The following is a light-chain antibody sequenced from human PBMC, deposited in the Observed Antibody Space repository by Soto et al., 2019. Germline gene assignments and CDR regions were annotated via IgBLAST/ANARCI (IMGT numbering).Light chain of an antibody. Sequence: DIVVTQSPLSLPVTPGEPASISCRSSQSLLHSNGYNYLDWYLQKPGQSPQLLIYLGSNRASGVPDRFSGSGSGTDFTLKISRVEAEDVGFYYCMQAVQTPRTFGQGTRLEIK. V-gene: IGKV2-28*01. J-gene: IGKJ5*01. CDR3: MQAVQTPRT. CDR1: QSLLHSNGYNY. CDR2: LGS.